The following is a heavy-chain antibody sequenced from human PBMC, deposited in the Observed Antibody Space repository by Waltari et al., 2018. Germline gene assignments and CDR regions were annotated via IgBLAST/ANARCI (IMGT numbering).Heavy chain of an antibody. CDR1: GGSFSGYY. CDR3: TRQPAGGKQWLLLKHAFDL. V-gene: IGHV4-34*01. J-gene: IGHJ3*01. CDR2: INHRGSS. D-gene: IGHD6-19*01. Sequence: QVQLQQWGAGLLKPSETLSLTCAVYGGSFSGYYWTWIRQPPGKGLEWIGEINHRGSSNYNPSLRSRVAISVDTSKNQFSLNLNSLTAADTALYYCTRQPAGGKQWLLLKHAFDLWGQGTVVTVSS.